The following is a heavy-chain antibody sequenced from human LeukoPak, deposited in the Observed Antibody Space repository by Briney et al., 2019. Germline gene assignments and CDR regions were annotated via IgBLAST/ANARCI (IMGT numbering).Heavy chain of an antibody. Sequence: GGSLRLSCVGSGLNFEDYAFHWVRQAPGKGLEWVSLISADAALIRYADSLKGRFTISRDNSKKSLYLQMDGLRSEDTALYYCAKDYSPSAAVFDHWGQGALVTVSS. J-gene: IGHJ4*02. CDR3: AKDYSPSAAVFDH. CDR2: ISADAALI. D-gene: IGHD4-11*01. CDR1: GLNFEDYA. V-gene: IGHV3-43*02.